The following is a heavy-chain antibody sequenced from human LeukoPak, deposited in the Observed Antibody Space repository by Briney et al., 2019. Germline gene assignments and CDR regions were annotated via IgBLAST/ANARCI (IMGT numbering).Heavy chain of an antibody. J-gene: IGHJ4*02. CDR2: ISAYNGNT. D-gene: IGHD3-16*01. V-gene: IGHV1-18*01. Sequence: ASVKVSCKAPGYTFTSYGISWVRQAPGQGLEWMGWISAYNGNTNYAQELQGRVTMTTDTSTSTTYMELRSLRSDDTAVYYCARDRGSYGLDYWGQGTLVTVSS. CDR3: ARDRGSYGLDY. CDR1: GYTFTSYG.